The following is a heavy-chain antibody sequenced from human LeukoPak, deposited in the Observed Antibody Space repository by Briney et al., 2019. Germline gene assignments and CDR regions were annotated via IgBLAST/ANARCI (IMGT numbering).Heavy chain of an antibody. CDR2: ISSSSSYI. D-gene: IGHD1-14*01. CDR3: SRGGGEPVYY. CDR1: GCSISSSS. Sequence: WGSLSLTCAVSGCSISSSSLCSWGQAPGKGLEWLSSISSSSSYIYYAESVKGRFTISRDNAKNSLYLQLNSLTAEETAVYYCSRGGGEPVYYGYQGNLVTVSS. J-gene: IGHJ4*02. V-gene: IGHV3-21*04.